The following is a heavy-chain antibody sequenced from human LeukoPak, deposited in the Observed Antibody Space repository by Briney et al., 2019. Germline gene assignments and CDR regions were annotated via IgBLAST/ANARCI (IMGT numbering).Heavy chain of an antibody. CDR1: GDSISNYY. CDR2: IYYTGST. Sequence: SETLSLTCTVSGDSISNYYWNWIRQPPGKGLQWIGYIYYTGSTNYNPSLKSRVTISVDTSKNQSSLKLTSVTAADTAVYYCGGDSHGTDYWGQGTLVTVSS. D-gene: IGHD3-10*01. CDR3: GGDSHGTDY. J-gene: IGHJ4*02. V-gene: IGHV4-59*01.